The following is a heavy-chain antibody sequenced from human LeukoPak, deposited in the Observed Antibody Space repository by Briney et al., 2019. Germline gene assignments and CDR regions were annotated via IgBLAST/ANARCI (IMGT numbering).Heavy chain of an antibody. CDR1: GGSFSGYY. J-gene: IGHJ4*02. CDR3: ARASDYYDSSNFDY. V-gene: IGHV4-30-2*01. D-gene: IGHD3-22*01. CDR2: IYHSGST. Sequence: SETLSLTCAVYGGSFSGYYWSWIRQPPGKGLEWIGYIYHSGSTYYNPSLKSRVTISVDRSKNQFSLKLSSVTAADTAVYYCARASDYYDSSNFDYWGQGTLVTVSS.